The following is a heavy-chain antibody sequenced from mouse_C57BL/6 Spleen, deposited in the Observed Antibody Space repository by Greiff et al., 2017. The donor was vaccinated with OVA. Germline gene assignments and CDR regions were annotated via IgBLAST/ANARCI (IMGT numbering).Heavy chain of an antibody. CDR3: SDGKDYAMDY. Sequence: VQLQQSGPELVKPGASVKISCKASGYSFTGYYMNWVKQSPEKSLEWIGEINPSTGGTTYNQKFKAKATLTVDKSSSTSYMQFKSLTSEDSAVYYCSDGKDYAMDYWGPGTSVTVSS. J-gene: IGHJ4*01. D-gene: IGHD2-1*01. V-gene: IGHV1-42*01. CDR2: INPSTGGT. CDR1: GYSFTGYY.